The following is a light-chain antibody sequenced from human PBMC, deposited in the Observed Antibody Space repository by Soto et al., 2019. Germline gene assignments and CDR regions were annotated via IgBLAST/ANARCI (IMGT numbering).Light chain of an antibody. J-gene: IGKJ1*01. V-gene: IGKV1-5*01. CDR3: KQYNSYWT. CDR1: QSISSW. CDR2: DAS. Sequence: DIQMAQAPSTLSASLGDVVTITCRASQSISSWLAWYQQKPGKAPKLLIYDASSLESGVPSRFSGSGSGTEFTLTISSLQPDDFATYYCKQYNSYWTCGQGNKGDIK.